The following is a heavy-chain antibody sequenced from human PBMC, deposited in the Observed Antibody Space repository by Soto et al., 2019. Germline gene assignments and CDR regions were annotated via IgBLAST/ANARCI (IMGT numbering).Heavy chain of an antibody. CDR3: ARGYGSGSYYYYGMDL. CDR2: TRNKANSYTT. V-gene: IGHV3-72*01. CDR1: GFTFSDHY. Sequence: PGGSLRLSCAASGFTFSDHYMDWVRQAPGKGLEWVGRTRNKANSYTTEYAASVKGRFTISRDDSKNSLYLQMNSLKTEDTAVYYCARGYGSGSYYYYGMDLWGQGPTXTV. D-gene: IGHD3-10*01. J-gene: IGHJ6*02.